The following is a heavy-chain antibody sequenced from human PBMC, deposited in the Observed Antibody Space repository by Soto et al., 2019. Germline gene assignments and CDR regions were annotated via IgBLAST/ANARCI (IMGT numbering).Heavy chain of an antibody. CDR3: AKSATIFGVVINKFDY. V-gene: IGHV3-23*01. Sequence: GGSLRLSCAASGFTFSSYAMSWVRQAPGKGLEWVSAISGSGGSTYYADSVKGRFTISRDNSKNTLYLQMNSLRAEDTAVYYCAKSATIFGVVINKFDYWGQGTLVTVSS. J-gene: IGHJ4*02. CDR2: ISGSGGST. D-gene: IGHD3-3*01. CDR1: GFTFSSYA.